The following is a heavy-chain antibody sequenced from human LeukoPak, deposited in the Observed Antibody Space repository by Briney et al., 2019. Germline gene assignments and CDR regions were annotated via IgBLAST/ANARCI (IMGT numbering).Heavy chain of an antibody. D-gene: IGHD3-16*02. V-gene: IGHV3-15*01. CDR1: GFTFRNYW. Sequence: GGSLRLSCAASGFTFRNYWMSWVRQAPGKGLEWVGRIKSKTDGGTTDYAAPVKGRFTISRDDSKNTLYLQMNSLKTEDTAVYYCTTGVSSLYDYVWGSYRHFDYWGQGTLVTVSS. J-gene: IGHJ4*02. CDR2: IKSKTDGGTT. CDR3: TTGVSSLYDYVWGSYRHFDY.